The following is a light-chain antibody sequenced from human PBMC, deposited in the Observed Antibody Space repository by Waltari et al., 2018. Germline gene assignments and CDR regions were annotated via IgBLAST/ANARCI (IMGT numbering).Light chain of an antibody. J-gene: IGKJ4*01. Sequence: DIHMTQSPSSLSAPVGDRVTITCQASQDIKKSLNWFHQQPGKAPQVLIFDASNSQTETPSRFGGSGSGTDFTFTISSLQPEDMGTYYCQQYHSVPLTFGGGTRVEIK. CDR3: QQYHSVPLT. CDR2: DAS. CDR1: QDIKKS. V-gene: IGKV1-33*01.